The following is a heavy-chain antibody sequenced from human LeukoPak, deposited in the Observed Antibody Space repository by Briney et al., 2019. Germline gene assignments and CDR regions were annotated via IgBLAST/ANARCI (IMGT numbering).Heavy chain of an antibody. D-gene: IGHD4-17*01. CDR3: ARSHDYGDYVVDY. CDR1: GFTFSSYS. V-gene: IGHV3-21*01. J-gene: IGHJ4*02. Sequence: GGSLRLSCAASGFTFSSYSMNWVRQAPGKGLEWFSTNSSSSSYIYYADSVKGRFTISRDNAKNSLYLQMNSLRAEDTAVYYCARSHDYGDYVVDYWGQGTLVTVSS. CDR2: NSSSSSYI.